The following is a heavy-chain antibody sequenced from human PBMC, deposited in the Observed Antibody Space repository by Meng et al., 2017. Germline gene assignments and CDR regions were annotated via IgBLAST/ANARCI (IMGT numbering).Heavy chain of an antibody. CDR2: IKHDGSET. Sequence: GESLKISCAASGFTFSSYWMSWVRQAPGKGLEWVANIKHDGSETYYVDSVKGRFTISRDNAKNSLYLQMNSLRAEDTAVYYCGRGDIVGVVAATSPRSAFDIWGQGTMVTVSS. CDR3: GRGDIVGVVAATSPRSAFDI. J-gene: IGHJ3*02. CDR1: GFTFSSYW. V-gene: IGHV3-7*04. D-gene: IGHD2-15*01.